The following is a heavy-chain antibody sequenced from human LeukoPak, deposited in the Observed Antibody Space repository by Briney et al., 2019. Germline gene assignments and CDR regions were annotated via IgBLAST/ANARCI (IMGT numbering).Heavy chain of an antibody. J-gene: IGHJ5*02. CDR3: ARNIVVVVAATNWFDP. V-gene: IGHV4-39*07. D-gene: IGHD2-15*01. Sequence: RASETLSLTCTVSGGSISSSNYYWAWIRQPPGKGLEWIGEINHSGSTNYNPSLKSRVTISVDTSKNQFSLKLSSVTAADTAVYYCARNIVVVVAATNWFDPWGQGTLVTVSS. CDR2: INHSGST. CDR1: GGSISSSNYY.